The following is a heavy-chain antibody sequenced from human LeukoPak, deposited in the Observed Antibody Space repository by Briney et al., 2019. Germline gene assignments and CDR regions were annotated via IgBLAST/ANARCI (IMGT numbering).Heavy chain of an antibody. CDR1: GGSISSGSYY. CDR3: ARGRGSTSFYYYYYMDV. V-gene: IGHV4-61*02. J-gene: IGHJ6*03. Sequence: SETLSLTCTASGGSISSGSYYWSWIRQPAGKGLEWIGRIYTSGSTNYNPSLKSRVTISVDTSKNQFSLKLSSVTAADTAVYYCARGRGSTSFYYYYYMDVWGKGTTVTVSS. CDR2: IYTSGST. D-gene: IGHD2-2*01.